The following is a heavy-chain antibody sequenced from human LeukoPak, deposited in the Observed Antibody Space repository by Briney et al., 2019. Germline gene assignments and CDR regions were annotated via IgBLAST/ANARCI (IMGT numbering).Heavy chain of an antibody. J-gene: IGHJ3*02. CDR3: ARDRFGYGDYHDAFDI. D-gene: IGHD4-17*01. Sequence: GGSLRLSCAASGFTFSSYSMNWVRQAPGKGLEWVSYISSSSSTIYYADSVKGRFTISRDNSKNTLYLQMNSLRAEDTAVYYCARDRFGYGDYHDAFDIWGQGTMVTVSS. CDR2: ISSSSSTI. V-gene: IGHV3-48*01. CDR1: GFTFSSYS.